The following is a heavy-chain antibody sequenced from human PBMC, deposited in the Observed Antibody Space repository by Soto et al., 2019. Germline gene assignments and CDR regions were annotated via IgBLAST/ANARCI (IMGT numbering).Heavy chain of an antibody. D-gene: IGHD5-12*01. CDR1: GFTFTGYG. J-gene: IGHJ4*02. V-gene: IGHV3-33*01. Sequence: QVQLVESGGGVVQPGRSLRLSCAASGFTFTGYGLHWARQAPGKGLEWVAVIWYDGSEKYYADSVKGRFIISRDNSKNTLYLQMNSLRAEDTAVYYCARDVNSGYPDYWGQGTLVTVSS. CDR3: ARDVNSGYPDY. CDR2: IWYDGSEK.